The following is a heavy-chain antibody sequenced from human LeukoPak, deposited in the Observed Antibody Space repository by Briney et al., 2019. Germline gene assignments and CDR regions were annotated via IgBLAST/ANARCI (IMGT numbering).Heavy chain of an antibody. J-gene: IGHJ5*02. CDR2: ISGSGGST. CDR1: GFTFSSYA. Sequence: PGGSLRLSCAASGFTFSSYAMSWVRQAPGKGLEWVSAISGSGGSTYYADSVKGRFTISRDNSKNTLYLQMNSLRAEDTAVYYCAKASTYYDILTGGSYNWFDPWGQGTLVTVSS. D-gene: IGHD3-9*01. V-gene: IGHV3-23*01. CDR3: AKASTYYDILTGGSYNWFDP.